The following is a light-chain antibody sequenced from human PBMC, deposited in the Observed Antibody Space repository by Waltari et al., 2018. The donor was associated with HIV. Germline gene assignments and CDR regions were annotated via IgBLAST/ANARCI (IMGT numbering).Light chain of an antibody. J-gene: IGLJ2*01. CDR3: SSYTSSSTVV. CDR1: SSDVGGYNY. CDR2: EVS. V-gene: IGLV2-14*01. Sequence: QSALTQPASVSGSPGQSITISCTGTSSDVGGYNYVSWYQQHPGKAPKLMIYEVSKRPSGVSNRVSGSKSGNTASLTISGLQAEDEAAYYCSSYTSSSTVVFGGGTKLTVL.